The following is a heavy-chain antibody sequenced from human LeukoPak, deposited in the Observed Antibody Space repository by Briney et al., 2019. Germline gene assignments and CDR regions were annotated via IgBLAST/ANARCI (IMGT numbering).Heavy chain of an antibody. Sequence: PGGSLRLSCAASGFTVSSNYMSWVRQAPGKGLEWVSAISGSGGSTYYADSVKGRFTISRDNSENTLYLQMNSLRAEDTAVYYCAKEVSSSSSFDYWGQGTLVTVSS. CDR1: GFTVSSNY. CDR2: ISGSGGST. D-gene: IGHD6-6*01. J-gene: IGHJ4*02. CDR3: AKEVSSSSSFDY. V-gene: IGHV3-23*01.